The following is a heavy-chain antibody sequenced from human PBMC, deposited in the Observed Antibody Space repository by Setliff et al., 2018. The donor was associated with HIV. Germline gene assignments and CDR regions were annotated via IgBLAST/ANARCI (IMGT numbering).Heavy chain of an antibody. V-gene: IGHV4-38-2*01. J-gene: IGHJ5*02. CDR3: ARTTEATMVTVFDP. D-gene: IGHD5-18*01. Sequence: SETLSLTCGVSGLSISSGYYWGWLRQPPGKGLEWIGSIYHSGTTYYNPSLKSRVTISVDTSKNQFSLNLRSVTAADTAVYFCARTTEATMVTVFDPWGQGILVTVS. CDR2: IYHSGTT. CDR1: GLSISSGYY.